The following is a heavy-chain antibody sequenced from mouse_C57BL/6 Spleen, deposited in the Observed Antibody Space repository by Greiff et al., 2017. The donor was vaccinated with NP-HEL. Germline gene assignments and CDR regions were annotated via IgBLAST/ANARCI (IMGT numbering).Heavy chain of an antibody. CDR1: GYTFTDYY. CDR3: ARSSYYVMDY. J-gene: IGHJ4*01. CDR2: INPNNGGT. Sequence: EVQLQQSGPELVKPGASVKISCKASGYTFTDYYMNWVKQSHGKSLEWIGDINPNNGGTSYNQKFKGKATLTVDKSSSTAYMELRSLTSEDSAVYYCARSSYYVMDYWGQGTSVTVSS. D-gene: IGHD1-1*01. V-gene: IGHV1-26*01.